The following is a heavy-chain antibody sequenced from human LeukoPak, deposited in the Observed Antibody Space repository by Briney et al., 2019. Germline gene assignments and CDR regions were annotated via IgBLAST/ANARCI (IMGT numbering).Heavy chain of an antibody. CDR3: ARDEDCSSTSCYAGDY. V-gene: IGHV1-3*01. CDR1: GYTFTSYA. J-gene: IGHJ4*02. Sequence: GSVKDSCKASGYTFTSYAMHWVRQAPGQRLEWMGWINAGNGNTKYSQKFQGRVTITADKSTSTAYMELSSLRSEDTAVYYCARDEDCSSTSCYAGDYWGQGTLVTVSS. CDR2: INAGNGNT. D-gene: IGHD2-2*01.